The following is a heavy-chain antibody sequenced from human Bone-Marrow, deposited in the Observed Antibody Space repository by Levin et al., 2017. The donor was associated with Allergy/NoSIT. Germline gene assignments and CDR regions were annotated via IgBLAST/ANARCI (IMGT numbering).Heavy chain of an antibody. CDR3: SGLVGSTTLLDY. CDR2: MRSITYGGAT. CDR1: GFSFGEYT. Sequence: HPGESLKISCTGSGFSFGEYTMSWFRQGPGKGLEWVGFMRSITYGGATELAASVKGRFTISRDDSNSIVYLQMNSLKTEDTAVYYCSGLVGSTTLLDYWGRGTLVTVSS. V-gene: IGHV3-49*03. J-gene: IGHJ4*02. D-gene: IGHD1-26*01.